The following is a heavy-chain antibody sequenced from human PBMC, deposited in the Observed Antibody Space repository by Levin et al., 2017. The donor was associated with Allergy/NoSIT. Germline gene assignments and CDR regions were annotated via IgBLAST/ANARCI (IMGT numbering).Heavy chain of an antibody. D-gene: IGHD6-13*01. CDR3: ARAGDSSPYYYYYMDV. Sequence: SVKVSCKASGGTFSSYAISWVRQAPGQGLEWMGGIIPIFGTANYAQKFQGRVTITADKSTSTAYMELSSLRSEDTAVYYCARAGDSSPYYYYYMDVWGKGTTVTVSS. CDR1: GGTFSSYA. CDR2: IIPIFGTA. V-gene: IGHV1-69*06. J-gene: IGHJ6*03.